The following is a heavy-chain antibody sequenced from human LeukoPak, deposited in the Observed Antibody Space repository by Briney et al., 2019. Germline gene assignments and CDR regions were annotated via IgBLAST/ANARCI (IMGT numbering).Heavy chain of an antibody. CDR2: IYYSGST. CDR3: ARRVITMVRGVIDY. V-gene: IGHV4-39*01. J-gene: IGHJ4*02. Sequence: SETLTLTCTVSGGFISSSSYYWGWIRQPPGKGLEWIASIYYSGSTYYNPSLKSRVTISVDTSKNQFSLKLSSVTAADTAVYYCARRVITMVRGVIDYWGQGTLVTVSS. D-gene: IGHD3-10*01. CDR1: GGFISSSSYY.